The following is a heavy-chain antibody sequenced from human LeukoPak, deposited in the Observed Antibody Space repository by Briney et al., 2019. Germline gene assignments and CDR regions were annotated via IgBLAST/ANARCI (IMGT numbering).Heavy chain of an antibody. CDR1: GGSIRSSSYY. V-gene: IGHV4-39*01. CDR3: ARGWLQNWFDP. J-gene: IGHJ5*02. D-gene: IGHD5-24*01. CDR2: IYYSGST. Sequence: SETLSLTCTVSGGSIRSSSYYWGWIRQPPGKGLEWIGSIYYSGSTYYNPSLRSRVTISVDTSKNQFSLKLSSVTAADTAVYYCARGWLQNWFDPWGQGTLVTVSS.